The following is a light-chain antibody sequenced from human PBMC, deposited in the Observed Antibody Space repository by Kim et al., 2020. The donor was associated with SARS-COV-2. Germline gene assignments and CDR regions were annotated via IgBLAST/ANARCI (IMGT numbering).Light chain of an antibody. CDR3: QSYDTNLRACV. Sequence: RVPTFGTGGSSTLGAGYDVNWYQQLPGTAPKFLIYGNTERPSEVPDRFSGTKSGTSASLAITGLQAEDEADYYCQSYDTNLRACVFGTGTKVTVL. CDR2: GNT. CDR1: SSTLGAGYD. J-gene: IGLJ1*01. V-gene: IGLV1-40*01.